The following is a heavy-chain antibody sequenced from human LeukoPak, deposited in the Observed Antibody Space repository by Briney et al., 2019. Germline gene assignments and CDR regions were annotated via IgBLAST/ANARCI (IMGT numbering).Heavy chain of an antibody. CDR3: ATINWGRFGY. CDR2: IWYDGSNK. CDR1: GFTFSSYG. Sequence: GGSLRLSCAASGFTFSSYGMHWVRQAPGKGLEWVAVIWYDGSNKYYADSVKGRFTISRDNTKNTLYLQMNSLRAEDTAVYYCATINWGRFGYWGQGTLVTVSS. D-gene: IGHD7-27*01. V-gene: IGHV3-33*01. J-gene: IGHJ4*02.